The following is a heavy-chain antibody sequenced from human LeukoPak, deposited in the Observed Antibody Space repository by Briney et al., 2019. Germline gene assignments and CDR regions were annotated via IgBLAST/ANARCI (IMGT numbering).Heavy chain of an antibody. Sequence: ASVKVSCKASGYTFTGYYMHWVRQAPGQGLEWMGWINPNSGGTNYAQKFQGRITMTRDTSISTAYMELSGLRSDDTAVYYCARAHSSSWDYYYYMDVWGKGTTVTVSS. J-gene: IGHJ6*03. CDR1: GYTFTGYY. CDR3: ARAHSSSWDYYYYMDV. V-gene: IGHV1-2*02. CDR2: INPNSGGT. D-gene: IGHD6-13*01.